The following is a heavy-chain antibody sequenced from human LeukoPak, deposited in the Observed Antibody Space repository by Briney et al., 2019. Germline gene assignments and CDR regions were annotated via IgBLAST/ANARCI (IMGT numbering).Heavy chain of an antibody. J-gene: IGHJ4*02. Sequence: ASVKVSCKASGYTFTSYGISWVRQATGQGLEWMGWISVYNGNTNYAQKFQGRVAMTTDTSTSTAYMELRSLRSDDTAIYHCARSHRYYGSGSYSTIDSWGQGTLVTVSS. CDR2: ISVYNGNT. CDR3: ARSHRYYGSGSYSTIDS. CDR1: GYTFTSYG. V-gene: IGHV1-18*04. D-gene: IGHD3-10*01.